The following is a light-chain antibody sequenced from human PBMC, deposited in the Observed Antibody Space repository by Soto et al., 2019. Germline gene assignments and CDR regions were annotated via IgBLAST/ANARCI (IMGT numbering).Light chain of an antibody. J-gene: IGKJ5*01. Sequence: VFTQSPGTLSLSPWERSTLSCRASQSFRGLLAWYQQKPGQAPRLLIYDAYNRATGIPPRFSGSGSGTDFTLTISSLEPEDSAVYYCQQRHMWPITFGQGTRLEIK. CDR2: DAY. CDR3: QQRHMWPIT. CDR1: QSFRGL. V-gene: IGKV3-11*01.